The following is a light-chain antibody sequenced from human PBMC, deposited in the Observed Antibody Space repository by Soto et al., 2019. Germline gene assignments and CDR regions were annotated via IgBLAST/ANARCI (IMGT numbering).Light chain of an antibody. V-gene: IGLV7-46*01. CDR3: LLSYSGARYVV. Sequence: QTVVTQEPSLTVSPGGTVTLTCGSSTGAVTSGHYPYWFQQKPGQAPRTLIYDTSNKHSWTPARFSGSLLRGKAALTLSGAQPEDEAEYYCLLSYSGARYVVFGGGTKVTVL. CDR1: TGAVTSGHY. CDR2: DTS. J-gene: IGLJ2*01.